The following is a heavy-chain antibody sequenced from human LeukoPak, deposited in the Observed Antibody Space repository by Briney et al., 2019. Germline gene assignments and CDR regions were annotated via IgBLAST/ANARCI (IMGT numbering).Heavy chain of an antibody. CDR1: GGSFSGYY. CDR3: ARGGDRSFDY. J-gene: IGHJ4*02. CDR2: INHSGST. V-gene: IGHV4-34*01. Sequence: SETLSLTCAVYGGSFSGYYWSWIRQPPGKGLEWIGEINHSGSTHYNPSLKSRVTISVDTSKNQFSLKLSSVTAADTAVYYCARGGDRSFDYWGQGTLVTVSS. D-gene: IGHD3-10*01.